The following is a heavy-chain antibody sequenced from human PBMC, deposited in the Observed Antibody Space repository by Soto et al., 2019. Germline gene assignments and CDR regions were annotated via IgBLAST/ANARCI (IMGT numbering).Heavy chain of an antibody. CDR1: GFTFSSSG. V-gene: IGHV3-30*03. J-gene: IGHJ4*02. D-gene: IGHD3-10*01. CDR2: ISYDGSNK. Sequence: GGSLRLSCAASGFTFSSSGMHWVRQAPGKGLEWVAVISYDGSNKFYADSVKGRFTISRDNFRNTLYLQMNSLRAEDTAVYYCARPVDYGSGTLPVYWGQGTLVTVSS. CDR3: ARPVDYGSGTLPVY.